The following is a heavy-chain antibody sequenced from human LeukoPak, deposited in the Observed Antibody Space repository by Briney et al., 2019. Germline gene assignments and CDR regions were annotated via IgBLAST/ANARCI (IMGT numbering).Heavy chain of an antibody. CDR3: ARGRYYDSSGYYYGPFDY. CDR2: INHSGST. Sequence: SETLSLTCAVYGGSFSDYYWSWIRQPPGKGLEWIGEINHSGSTNYNPSLKSRVTISVDTSKSQFSLKLSSVTAADTAVYYCARGRYYDSSGYYYGPFDYWGQGTLVTVSS. CDR1: GGSFSDYY. D-gene: IGHD3-22*01. J-gene: IGHJ4*02. V-gene: IGHV4-34*01.